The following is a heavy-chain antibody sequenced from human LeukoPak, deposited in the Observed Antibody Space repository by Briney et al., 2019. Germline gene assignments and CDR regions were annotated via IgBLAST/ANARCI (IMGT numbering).Heavy chain of an antibody. CDR1: GFTFSDYY. CDR3: ARADPAGYCSSTSCYSFDY. CDR2: ISSSGSTI. V-gene: IGHV3-11*01. J-gene: IGHJ4*02. Sequence: PGGSLRLSCAASGFTFSDYYMSWIRQAPGKGLGWVSYISSSGSTIYYADSVKGRFTISRDSAKNSLYLQMNSLRAEDTAVYYCARADPAGYCSSTSCYSFDYWGQGTLVTVSS. D-gene: IGHD2-2*02.